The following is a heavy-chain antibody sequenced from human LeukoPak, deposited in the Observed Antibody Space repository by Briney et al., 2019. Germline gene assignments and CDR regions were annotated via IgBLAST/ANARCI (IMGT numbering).Heavy chain of an antibody. CDR1: GGSISSGGYS. J-gene: IGHJ5*02. CDR2: IYHSGST. CDR3: ARHYYYDSSGYYYWFDP. Sequence: PSETLSLTCAVSGGSISSGGYSWSWSRQPPGKGLEWIGYIYHSGSTYYNPSLKSRVTISVDRSKNQFSLKLSSVTAADTAVYYCARHYYYDSSGYYYWFDPWGQGTLVTVSS. V-gene: IGHV4-30-2*01. D-gene: IGHD3-22*01.